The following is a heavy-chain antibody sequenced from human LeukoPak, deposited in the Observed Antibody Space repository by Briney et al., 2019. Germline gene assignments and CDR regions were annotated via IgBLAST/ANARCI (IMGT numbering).Heavy chain of an antibody. D-gene: IGHD2-2*01. J-gene: IGHJ3*02. CDR2: FDPEDGET. Sequence: ASVKVSCKVSGYTLTELSMHWVRQAPGKGLEWMGGFDPEDGETIYAQKFQGRVTMTEDTSTDTAYMELSSLRSEDTAVYYCATDREPVPAALRYAFDIWGQGTMVTVSS. CDR1: GYTLTELS. CDR3: ATDREPVPAALRYAFDI. V-gene: IGHV1-24*01.